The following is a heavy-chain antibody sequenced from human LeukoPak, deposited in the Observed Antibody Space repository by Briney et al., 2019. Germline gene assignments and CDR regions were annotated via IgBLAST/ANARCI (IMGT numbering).Heavy chain of an antibody. V-gene: IGHV4-61*02. CDR1: GGSISSGSYY. D-gene: IGHD3-9*01. CDR3: ARGYFDWLWGYYYYYYMDV. Sequence: PSETLSLTCTVSGGSISSGSYYWSWIRQPAGKGLEWIGRIYTSGSTNYNPSLKSRVTVSVDTSKNQFSLKLSSVTAADTAVYYCARGYFDWLWGYYYYYYMDVWGKGTTVTISS. J-gene: IGHJ6*03. CDR2: IYTSGST.